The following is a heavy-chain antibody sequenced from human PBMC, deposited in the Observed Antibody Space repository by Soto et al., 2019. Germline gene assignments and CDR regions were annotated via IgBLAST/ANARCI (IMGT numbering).Heavy chain of an antibody. CDR2: ISSNSGSL. CDR1: GISFENYA. CDR3: AKGVSTSWLRDGFDV. J-gene: IGHJ3*01. V-gene: IGHV3-9*01. D-gene: IGHD2-2*01. Sequence: EVQLVESGGGLVQPGRSLRLSCAGSGISFENYAMHWVRQAPGRGLEWVSGISSNSGSLGYADSVKGQFTISRDNAKKSLYLELNSLGAEDTALYYCAKGVSTSWLRDGFDVWGQGTMVTVAS.